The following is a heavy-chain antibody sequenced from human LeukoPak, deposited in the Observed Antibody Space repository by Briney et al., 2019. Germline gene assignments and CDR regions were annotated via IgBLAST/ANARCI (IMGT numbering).Heavy chain of an antibody. Sequence: ASVKVSFKASVYSFIGYSMHWVRQAPGQGLEWMGWINPNTGGTNYAQKFQGRVTMTRDTSISTAYMELSSLRSDGTAVYHCAREYVADSSPLFDYWGQGSLVTVSS. D-gene: IGHD6-13*01. CDR1: VYSFIGYS. J-gene: IGHJ4*02. V-gene: IGHV1-2*02. CDR3: AREYVADSSPLFDY. CDR2: INPNTGGT.